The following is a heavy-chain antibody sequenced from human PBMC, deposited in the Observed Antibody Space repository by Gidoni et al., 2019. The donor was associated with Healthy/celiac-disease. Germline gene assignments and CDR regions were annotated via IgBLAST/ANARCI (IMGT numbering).Heavy chain of an antibody. V-gene: IGHV3-21*01. J-gene: IGHJ5*02. CDR1: GFTYSSYS. D-gene: IGHD3-10*01. CDR3: ATLDHYWYYYGSGNRSSWWFDP. Sequence: EVQLVESGGGLVKPGGSLRLSWAASGFTYSSYSRNGGRQAPGKGLECVSSISSSSSYIYYADSVKGRFTISRDNAKNSLYLQMNSLRAEDTAVYYCATLDHYWYYYGSGNRSSWWFDPWGQGTLVTVSS. CDR2: ISSSSSYI.